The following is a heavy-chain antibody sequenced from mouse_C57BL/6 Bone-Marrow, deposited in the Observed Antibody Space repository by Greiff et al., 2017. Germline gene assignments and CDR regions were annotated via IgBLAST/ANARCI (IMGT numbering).Heavy chain of an antibody. CDR1: GYTFTSYG. J-gene: IGHJ2*01. D-gene: IGHD1-1*01. Sequence: VQLQQSGAELARPGASVKLSCKASGYTFTSYGISWVKQRTGQGLEWIGEIYPRSGNTYYNETFKGKATLTTDKSSSTAYMELRSLTSEDSAVYFCAAYYYGSSSPFVWWGRGTTLTVSS. CDR2: IYPRSGNT. CDR3: AAYYYGSSSPFVW. V-gene: IGHV1-81*01.